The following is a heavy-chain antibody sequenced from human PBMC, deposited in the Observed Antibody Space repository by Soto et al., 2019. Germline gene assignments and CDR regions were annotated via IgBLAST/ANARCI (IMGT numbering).Heavy chain of an antibody. D-gene: IGHD3-16*02. V-gene: IGHV3-23*01. CDR1: GFTFSNYA. J-gene: IGHJ4*02. CDR3: AKDVMITFGGVIAPFDY. Sequence: EVQLLESGGGLVQPGGSLRLSCAASGFTFSNYAMSWVRQAPGKGLEWVSAISGSGGSTYYAVSVKGRLTISRDNSKNTLYLQMKSLRAEDTAGYYCAKDVMITFGGVIAPFDYLCQGTLVTVSS. CDR2: ISGSGGST.